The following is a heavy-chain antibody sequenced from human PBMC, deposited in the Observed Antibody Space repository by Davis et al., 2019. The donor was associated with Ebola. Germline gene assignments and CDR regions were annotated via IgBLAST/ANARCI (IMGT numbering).Heavy chain of an antibody. D-gene: IGHD2-15*01. CDR1: GGSFSDYY. Sequence: MPSETLSLTCAVYGGSFSDYYWSWIRQPPGKGLEWIGEINHSGSTNYNPSLKSRVTISIDTSKNQFSLKLSSVTAADTAVFYCASGVVAANGYYYGMDVWGQGTTVTVSS. V-gene: IGHV4-34*01. CDR3: ASGVVAANGYYYGMDV. J-gene: IGHJ6*02. CDR2: INHSGST.